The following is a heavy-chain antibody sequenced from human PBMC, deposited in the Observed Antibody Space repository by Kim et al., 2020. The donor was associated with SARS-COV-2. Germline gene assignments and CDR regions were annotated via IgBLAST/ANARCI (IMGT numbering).Heavy chain of an antibody. D-gene: IGHD2-21*02. CDR1: GYTFTSYY. Sequence: ASVKVSCKASGYTFTSYYMHWVRQAPGQGLEWMGIINPSGGSTSYAQKFQGRVTMTRDTSTSTVYMELSSLRSEDTAVYYCARYCGGDCYPKVLDAFDIWGQGTMVTVSS. J-gene: IGHJ3*02. V-gene: IGHV1-46*01. CDR2: INPSGGST. CDR3: ARYCGGDCYPKVLDAFDI.